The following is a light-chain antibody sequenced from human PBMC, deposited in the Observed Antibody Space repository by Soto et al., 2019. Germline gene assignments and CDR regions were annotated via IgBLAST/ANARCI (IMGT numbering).Light chain of an antibody. Sequence: QLVLTQSPSASASLGASVKLTCTLSSGHSNYAIAWHQQQPEKGPRYLMKVNSGGSHIKGDGIPDRFSGSSSGAERYLFISSLQSEDEADYYCQTWGTGSAFVVFGGGTQADRP. CDR3: QTWGTGSAFVV. CDR1: SGHSNYA. J-gene: IGLJ7*01. V-gene: IGLV4-69*01. CDR2: VNSGGSH.